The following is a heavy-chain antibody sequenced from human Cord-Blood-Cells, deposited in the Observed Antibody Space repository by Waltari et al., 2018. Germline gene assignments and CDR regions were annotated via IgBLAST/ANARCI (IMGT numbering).Heavy chain of an antibody. D-gene: IGHD1-26*01. V-gene: IGHV4-38-2*01. J-gene: IGHJ4*02. Sequence: QVQLQESGPGLVKPSETLSLPCAVSGYSISSGYYWGWIRQPPGKGLEWIGSIYHSGSTYCTPSLKRRVTISVDTSKNQCSLKLSSVTAADAAVYYCARVGTTLFDYWGQGTLVTVSS. CDR3: ARVGTTLFDY. CDR2: IYHSGST. CDR1: GYSISSGYY.